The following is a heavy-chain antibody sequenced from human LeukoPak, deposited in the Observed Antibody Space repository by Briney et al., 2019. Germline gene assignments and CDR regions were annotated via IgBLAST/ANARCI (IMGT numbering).Heavy chain of an antibody. Sequence: GASVKVSCKASGYTFTGYYMHWVRQAPGQGLEWMGWINPNSGGTDYAQKFQGWVTMTRDTSISTAYMELSRLRSDDTAVYYCARTYCGSDCYSNWFDPWGQGTLVTVSS. CDR2: INPNSGGT. J-gene: IGHJ5*02. D-gene: IGHD2-21*02. CDR1: GYTFTGYY. CDR3: ARTYCGSDCYSNWFDP. V-gene: IGHV1-2*04.